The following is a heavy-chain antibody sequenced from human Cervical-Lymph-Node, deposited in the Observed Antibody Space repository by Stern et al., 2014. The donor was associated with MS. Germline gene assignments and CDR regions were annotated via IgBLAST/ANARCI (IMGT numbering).Heavy chain of an antibody. V-gene: IGHV1-69*01. D-gene: IGHD6-13*01. Sequence: VQLVESGAEVKKPGSSVKVSCKSCGETFSSDAISWVRQAPGQGLEWMGGIIPMTEIANYAQKFQGRVTITADEATRTAYMDLSGLRSDDTAVYYCARGGSSWYSDFWGQGTLVTVSS. CDR1: GETFSSDA. J-gene: IGHJ4*02. CDR2: IIPMTEIA. CDR3: ARGGSSWYSDF.